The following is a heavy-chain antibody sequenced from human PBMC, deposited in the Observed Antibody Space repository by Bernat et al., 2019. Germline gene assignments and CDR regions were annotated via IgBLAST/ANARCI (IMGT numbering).Heavy chain of an antibody. Sequence: EVQLVESGGGLVQPGGSLRLSCATSGFTFSSYWMSWVRQAPGKGLEWVANIKQDEREKYYVDSVKGRFTISRDNAKKSLYLQMNSLKAEDTAVYYCVSAVGKYYYGSGSYVGPDYWGQGILVTVSS. J-gene: IGHJ4*02. V-gene: IGHV3-7*02. CDR3: VSAVGKYYYGSGSYVGPDY. D-gene: IGHD3-10*01. CDR1: GFTFSSYW. CDR2: IKQDEREK.